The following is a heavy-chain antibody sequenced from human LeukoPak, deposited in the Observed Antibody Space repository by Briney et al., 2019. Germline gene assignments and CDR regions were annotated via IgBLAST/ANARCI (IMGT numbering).Heavy chain of an antibody. Sequence: ASVKVSCKASGYTFTGYYMHWVRQAPGQGLEWMGWSNPNSGGTNYAQKFQGRVTMTRDTSISTAYMELSRLRSDDTAVYYCARTPGPTVTGWFDPWGQGTLVTVSS. V-gene: IGHV1-2*02. J-gene: IGHJ5*02. CDR2: SNPNSGGT. CDR1: GYTFTGYY. CDR3: ARTPGPTVTGWFDP. D-gene: IGHD4-17*01.